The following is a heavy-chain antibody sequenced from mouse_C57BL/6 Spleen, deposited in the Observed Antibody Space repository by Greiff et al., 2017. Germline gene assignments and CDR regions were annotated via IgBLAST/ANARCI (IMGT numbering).Heavy chain of an antibody. CDR1: GYTFTSYW. J-gene: IGHJ4*01. V-gene: IGHV14-2*01. CDR2: IDPEDGET. D-gene: IGHD2-3*01. Sequence: VQLQQPGAELVRPGSSVKLSCKASGYTFTSYWMHWVKQRTEQGLEWIGRIDPEDGETKYAPKFQGKATITADTSSNTAYLQLSSLTSEDTAVYYCASGDGYYVYAMDYWGQGTSVTVSS. CDR3: ASGDGYYVYAMDY.